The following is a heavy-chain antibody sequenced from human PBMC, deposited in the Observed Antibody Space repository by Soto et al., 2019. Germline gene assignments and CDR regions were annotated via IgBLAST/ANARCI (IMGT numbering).Heavy chain of an antibody. CDR1: GFTFTSSA. J-gene: IGHJ6*02. CDR2: IVVGSSNT. Sequence: SVKVSCKASGFTFTSSAVQWVRQAREQRLEWMGWIVVGSSNTNYAQKFQERVTITRDTSKNQFSLKLNSVTAADTVVYYCARDLWGYCGTDCYPLDVWGQGTTVTVSS. CDR3: ARDLWGYCGTDCYPLDV. D-gene: IGHD2-21*02. V-gene: IGHV1-58*01.